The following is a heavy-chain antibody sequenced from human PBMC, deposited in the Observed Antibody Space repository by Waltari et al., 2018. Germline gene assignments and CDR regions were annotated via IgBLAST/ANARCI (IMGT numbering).Heavy chain of an antibody. V-gene: IGHV4-61*02. CDR3: ARDSGWYRAFDI. CDR2: IYTSGST. D-gene: IGHD6-19*01. J-gene: IGHJ3*02. Sequence: QVQLQESGPGLVKPSQTLSLTCTVSGGSISSGSYYWSWIRQPAGKGLEWIGRIYTSGSTNYNPSLKSRVTISVDTPKNQFSLKLSSVTAADTAVYYCARDSGWYRAFDIWGQGTMVTVSS. CDR1: GGSISSGSYY.